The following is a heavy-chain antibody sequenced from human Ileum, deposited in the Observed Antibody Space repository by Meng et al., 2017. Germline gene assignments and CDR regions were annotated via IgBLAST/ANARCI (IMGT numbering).Heavy chain of an antibody. CDR3: ARDSSDNWGRFDY. J-gene: IGHJ4*02. Sequence: SETLSLTCTVPGGSISNRSYYWCWIRQPPGKGLERIGSVYYSGTTYYTPSLSRVTISVDTSKDQFSLSLRSVTAADTAVYYCARDSSDNWGRFDYWGQGTLVTVSS. V-gene: IGHV4-39*07. CDR2: VYYSGTT. D-gene: IGHD1-1*01. CDR1: GGSISNRSYY.